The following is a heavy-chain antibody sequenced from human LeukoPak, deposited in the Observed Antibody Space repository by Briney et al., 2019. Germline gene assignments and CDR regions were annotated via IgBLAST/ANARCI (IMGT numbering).Heavy chain of an antibody. J-gene: IGHJ6*02. CDR2: ISSSSSYI. Sequence: GGSLRLSCAASGFTFSSYSMNWVRQAPGKGLEWVSSISSSSSYIYYADSVKGRFTISRDNAKNSLYLQMNSLRAEDTAVYYCAKDKGWGYSAYDCYGMDVWGQGITVTVSS. CDR1: GFTFSSYS. V-gene: IGHV3-21*04. D-gene: IGHD1-26*01. CDR3: AKDKGWGYSAYDCYGMDV.